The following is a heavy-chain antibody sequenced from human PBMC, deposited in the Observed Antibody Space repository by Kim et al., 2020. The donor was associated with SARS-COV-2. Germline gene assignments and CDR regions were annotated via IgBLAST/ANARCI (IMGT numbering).Heavy chain of an antibody. V-gene: IGHV4-59*01. Sequence: SETLSLTCTVSGGSISSFYWSWIRQPPGKGLEWIGYISYSGSTNYNPSLKSRVIISVDTSKNQFSLKLSSVTAADTAVYYCARDSSSWGDYYYYGLDVWGQGTTVTVSS. D-gene: IGHD6-13*01. J-gene: IGHJ6*02. CDR2: ISYSGST. CDR3: ARDSSSWGDYYYYGLDV. CDR1: GGSISSFY.